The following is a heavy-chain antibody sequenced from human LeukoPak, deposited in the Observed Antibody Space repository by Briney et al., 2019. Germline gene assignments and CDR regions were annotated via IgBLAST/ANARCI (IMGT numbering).Heavy chain of an antibody. CDR1: GYNFTIYW. CDR2: IYPGDSGT. D-gene: IGHD3-16*01. J-gene: IGHJ5*02. V-gene: IGHV5-51*01. CDR3: AIFDFLFGEIDNWFDP. Sequence: GESLKISCKGSGYNFTIYWIGWVRQMPGKGLEWMGIIYPGDSGTRYSPSFQGQVTISADKSISTAYLQWSSLKASDTAMYYCAIFDFLFGEIDNWFDPWGQGTQVTVSS.